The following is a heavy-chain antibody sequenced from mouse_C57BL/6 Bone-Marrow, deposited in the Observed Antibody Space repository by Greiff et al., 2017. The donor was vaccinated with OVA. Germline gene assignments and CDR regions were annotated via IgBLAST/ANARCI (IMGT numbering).Heavy chain of an antibody. CDR3: AGKPLGYRNSPMDY. Sequence: VQLQQPGAELVKPGASVKMSCKASGYTFTSYWITWVKQRPGQGLEWIGDIYPGSGSTNYNEKFKSKATLTVDTSSSTAYLQLSSLKSEDSAVDCWAGKPLGYRNSPMDYWGQGTSVTVSS. V-gene: IGHV1-55*01. D-gene: IGHD2-14*01. CDR2: IYPGSGST. J-gene: IGHJ4*01. CDR1: GYTFTSYW.